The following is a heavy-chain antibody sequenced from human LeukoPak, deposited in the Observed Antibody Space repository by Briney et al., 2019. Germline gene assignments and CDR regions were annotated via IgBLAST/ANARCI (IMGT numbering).Heavy chain of an antibody. CDR3: ATAYYYYDSSGYPAKFDY. D-gene: IGHD3-22*01. CDR2: FDPEDGET. Sequence: ASVKVSCKVSGYTLTELSMHWVRQAPGKGLEWMGGFDPEDGETIYAQKFQGRVTMTEDTSTDTAYMELSSLRSEDTAVYYCATAYYYYDSSGYPAKFDYWGQGTLVTVSS. V-gene: IGHV1-24*01. CDR1: GYTLTELS. J-gene: IGHJ4*02.